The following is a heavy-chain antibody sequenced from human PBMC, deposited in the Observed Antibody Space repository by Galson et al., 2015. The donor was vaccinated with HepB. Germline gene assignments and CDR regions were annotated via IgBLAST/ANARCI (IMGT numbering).Heavy chain of an antibody. D-gene: IGHD6-19*01. V-gene: IGHV4-39*02. CDR1: GGSISSLSYY. CDR3: ARPQGLGRGPYPGSDAFNV. Sequence: SETLSLTCSVSGGSISSLSYYWVWIRQSPGRGLEWIGSIYYGGTTYYSPSLESRLTMSVDTSKNHFSLRLSSVTAADTAVYYCARPQGLGRGPYPGSDAFNVWGQGTLVTVSS. CDR2: IYYGGTT. J-gene: IGHJ3*01.